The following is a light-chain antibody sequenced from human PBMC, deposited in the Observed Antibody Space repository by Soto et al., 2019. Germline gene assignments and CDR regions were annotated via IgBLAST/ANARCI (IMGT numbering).Light chain of an antibody. CDR3: QQYYSYHS. V-gene: IGKV1-8*01. J-gene: IGKJ5*01. CDR1: QGISSY. CDR2: AAS. Sequence: AIRMTQSPSSFSASTGDRVTITCRASQGISSYLAWYQQKPGKAPKLLIYAASTLQSGVPSRFSGSGSGTDFTLPISCLQSEDFATYYCQQYYSYHSFGQGTRLEI.